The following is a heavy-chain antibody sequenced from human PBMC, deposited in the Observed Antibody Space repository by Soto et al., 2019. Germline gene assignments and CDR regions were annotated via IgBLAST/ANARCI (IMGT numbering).Heavy chain of an antibody. V-gene: IGHV3-30*18. CDR1: GFTFSSYG. J-gene: IGHJ4*02. D-gene: IGHD2-15*01. Sequence: VQLVESGGGVVQPGRSLRLSCAASGFTFSSYGMHWVRPAPGKGLEWVAVISYDGSNNYYADSVKGRFTISRANSKNTLYLQMNSLRAEDRVVYYCAEPKGGCSGGSRYRRFVLLGLGFDYWGQGTLVTVSS. CDR3: AEPKGGCSGGSRYRRFVLLGLGFDY. CDR2: ISYDGSNN.